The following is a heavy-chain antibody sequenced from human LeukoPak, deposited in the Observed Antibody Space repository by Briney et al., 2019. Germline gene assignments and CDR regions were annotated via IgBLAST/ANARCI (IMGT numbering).Heavy chain of an antibody. D-gene: IGHD2-2*02. CDR3: ARVRNYCSSTSCYSYYFDY. CDR1: GFTFSSYW. CDR2: IKQDGSEK. J-gene: IGHJ4*02. V-gene: IGHV3-7*01. Sequence: PGGSLRVSCAASGFTFSSYWMSWVRQAPGKGLEWVANIKQDGSEKYYVDSVKGRFTISRDNAKNSLYLQMNSLRAEDTAVYYCARVRNYCSSTSCYSYYFDYWGQGTLVTVSS.